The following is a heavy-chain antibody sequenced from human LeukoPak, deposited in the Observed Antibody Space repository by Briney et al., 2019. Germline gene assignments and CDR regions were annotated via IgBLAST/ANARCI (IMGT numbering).Heavy chain of an antibody. CDR1: GFTFSSYA. J-gene: IGHJ4*02. CDR2: ISGSGGST. D-gene: IGHD6-19*01. CDR3: ATYSSGWYGGFDY. Sequence: GGSLRLSCAASGFTFSSYAMSSVRQAPGKGLEWVSAISGSGGSTYYADSVKGRFTISRDNSKNTLYLQMNSLRAEDTAVYYCATYSSGWYGGFDYWGQGTLVTVSS. V-gene: IGHV3-23*01.